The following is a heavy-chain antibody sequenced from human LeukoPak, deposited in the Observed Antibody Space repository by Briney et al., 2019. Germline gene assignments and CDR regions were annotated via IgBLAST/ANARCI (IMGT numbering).Heavy chain of an antibody. D-gene: IGHD2-2*01. Sequence: KPSETLSLTCAVYGGSFSGYYWSWIRQPPGKGLEWIGEINHSGSTNYNPSLKSRVTISVDTSKNQFSLKLTSVTAADTAVYYCASRDCSSTGCHEGYNWFDPWGQGILVSVSS. V-gene: IGHV4-34*01. CDR1: GGSFSGYY. J-gene: IGHJ5*02. CDR3: ASRDCSSTGCHEGYNWFDP. CDR2: INHSGST.